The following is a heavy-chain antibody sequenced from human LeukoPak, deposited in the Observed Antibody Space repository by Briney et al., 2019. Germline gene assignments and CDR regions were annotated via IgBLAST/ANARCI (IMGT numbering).Heavy chain of an antibody. V-gene: IGHV1-46*01. J-gene: IGHJ6*02. CDR2: INPSGGST. CDR1: GYTFTSYY. CDR3: ARDGARGYSYGYYYYGMDV. Sequence: ASVKVSCKASGYTFTSYYMHWVRQAPGQGLEWMGIINPSGGSTSYAQKFQGRVTMTRDTSTSTVYMELSSLRAEDTAVYYCARDGARGYSYGYYYYGMDVWGQGTTVTVSS. D-gene: IGHD5-18*01.